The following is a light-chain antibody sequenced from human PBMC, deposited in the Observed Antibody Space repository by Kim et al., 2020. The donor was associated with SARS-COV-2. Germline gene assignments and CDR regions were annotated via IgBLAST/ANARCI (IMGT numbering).Light chain of an antibody. CDR1: SLRSYY. Sequence: ALGQIVRITCQGDSLRSYYVIWYQQNPGRAPVLVGCANPGRPSGITDRFSGASSRDTASLTITGAQAKDEADYYCCSRDSSGDLYVFGSGTKVTVL. CDR2: ANP. V-gene: IGLV3-19*01. J-gene: IGLJ1*01. CDR3: CSRDSSGDLYV.